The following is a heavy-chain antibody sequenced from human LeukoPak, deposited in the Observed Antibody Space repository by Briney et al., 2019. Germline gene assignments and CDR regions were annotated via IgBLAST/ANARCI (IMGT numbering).Heavy chain of an antibody. CDR3: ARDPPKHIVVVTAIRRFDY. V-gene: IGHV1-18*01. CDR1: GYTFGSDD. CDR2: ISAYNGNT. Sequence: ASVKVSCKASGYTFGSDDINWVRQAPGQGLEWMGWISAYNGNTNYAQKLQGRVTMTTDTSTSTAYMELRSLRSDDTAVYYCARDPPKHIVVVTAIRRFDYWGQGTLVTVSS. D-gene: IGHD2-21*02. J-gene: IGHJ4*02.